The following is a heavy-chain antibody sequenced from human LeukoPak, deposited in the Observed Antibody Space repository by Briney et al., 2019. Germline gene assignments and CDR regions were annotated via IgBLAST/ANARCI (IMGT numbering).Heavy chain of an antibody. J-gene: IGHJ3*02. CDR2: ISWNSGSI. CDR1: GFTFDDYA. CDR3: AKSSGDYCSSTSCALGAFDI. D-gene: IGHD2-2*01. Sequence: GGSLRLSCAASGFTFDDYAMHWVRQAPGKGLEWVSGISWNSGSIGYADSVKGRFTISRDNAKNSLCLQMNSLRAEDMALYYCAKSSGDYCSSTSCALGAFDIWGQGTMVTVSS. V-gene: IGHV3-9*03.